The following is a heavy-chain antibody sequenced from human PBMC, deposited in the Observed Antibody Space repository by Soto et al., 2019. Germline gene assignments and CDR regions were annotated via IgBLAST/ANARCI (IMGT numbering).Heavy chain of an antibody. V-gene: IGHV3-21*01. J-gene: IGHJ3*02. Sequence: PGGSLRLSCAASGFTFSSYSMNWVRQAPGKGLEWVSSISSSSYIYYADSVKGRFTISRDNAKNSLYLQMNSLRAEDTAVYYCAREAYYDILTGYYKGAFDIWGQGTMVTVSS. D-gene: IGHD3-9*01. CDR2: ISSSSYI. CDR3: AREAYYDILTGYYKGAFDI. CDR1: GFTFSSYS.